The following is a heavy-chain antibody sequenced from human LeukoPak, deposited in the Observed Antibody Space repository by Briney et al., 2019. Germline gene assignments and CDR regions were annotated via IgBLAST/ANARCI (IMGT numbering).Heavy chain of an antibody. D-gene: IGHD5-24*01. V-gene: IGHV4-34*01. CDR1: GGSFSGYY. J-gene: IGHJ4*02. CDR3: ARVGRWLLHDY. Sequence: SETLSLTCAVYGGSFSGYYWSWIRQPPGKGLEWIGEINHSGSTNYNPSLKSRVTISVDTSKNKFSLKLSSVTAADTAVYYCARVGRWLLHDYWGQGTLVTVSS. CDR2: INHSGST.